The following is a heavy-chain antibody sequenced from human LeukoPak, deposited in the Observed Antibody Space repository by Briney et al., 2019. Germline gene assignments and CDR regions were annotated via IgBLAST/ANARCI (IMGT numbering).Heavy chain of an antibody. Sequence: GGSLRLSCAASTFSFSDYPLHWVRQAPRKGLEWVAVISYDGDDQYYAHSVKGRFTISRDNSKNTLYLQMDSLISDDTAVYYCARAYHEDYYFDFWGQGTLVIVSS. CDR1: TFSFSDYP. V-gene: IGHV3-30*08. D-gene: IGHD1-14*01. CDR3: ARAYHEDYYFDF. J-gene: IGHJ4*02. CDR2: ISYDGDDQ.